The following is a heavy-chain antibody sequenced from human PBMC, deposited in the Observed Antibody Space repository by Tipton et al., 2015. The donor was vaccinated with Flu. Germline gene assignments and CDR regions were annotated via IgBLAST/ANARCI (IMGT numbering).Heavy chain of an antibody. D-gene: IGHD6-13*01. Sequence: TLSLTCTVSGYSISSGYYWGWIRQPPGKGLEWIGSIYHSGSTYYNPSLKSRVTISVDTSKNQFSLKLSSVTAADTAVYYCARDRRGQQLANFDPWGQGTLVTGSS. J-gene: IGHJ5*02. CDR3: ARDRRGQQLANFDP. V-gene: IGHV4-38-2*02. CDR2: IYHSGST. CDR1: GYSISSGYY.